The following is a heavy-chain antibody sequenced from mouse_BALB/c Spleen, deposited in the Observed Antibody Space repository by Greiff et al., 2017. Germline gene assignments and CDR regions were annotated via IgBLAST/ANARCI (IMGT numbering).Heavy chain of an antibody. CDR3: TRVGGKKRDYAMDY. CDR2: ISSGGSYT. J-gene: IGHJ4*01. CDR1: GFTFSSYT. V-gene: IGHV5-6-4*01. D-gene: IGHD3-3*01. Sequence: EVMLVESGGGLVKPGGSLKLSCAASGFTFSSYTMSWVRQTPEKRLEWVATISSGGSYTYYPDSVKGRFTISRDNAKNTLYLQMSSLKSEDTAMYYCTRVGGKKRDYAMDYWGQGTSVTVSS.